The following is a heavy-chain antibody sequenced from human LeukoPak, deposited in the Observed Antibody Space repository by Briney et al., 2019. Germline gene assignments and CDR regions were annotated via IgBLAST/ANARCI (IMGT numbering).Heavy chain of an antibody. CDR2: IYTSGST. CDR1: GGSISSYY. V-gene: IGHV4-4*07. CDR3: ARVDDSGGYYRLLTHYYYYGMDV. J-gene: IGHJ6*02. D-gene: IGHD3-22*01. Sequence: SETLSLTCTVSGGSISSYYWSWIQQPAGKGLEWIGRIYTSGSTNYNPSLKSRVTMSVDTSKNQFSLKLSSVTAADTAVYYCARVDDSGGYYRLLTHYYYYGMDVWGQGTTVTVSS.